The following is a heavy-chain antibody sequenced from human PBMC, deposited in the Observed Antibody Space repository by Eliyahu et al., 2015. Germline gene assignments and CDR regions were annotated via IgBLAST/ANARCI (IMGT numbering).Heavy chain of an antibody. V-gene: IGHV4-59*01. J-gene: IGHJ4*02. CDR1: SGYY. CDR2: ISYSGYT. CDR3: ARVSGLGVGWNYFDY. D-gene: IGHD3-3*01. Sequence: SGYYWSWIRQPPGKGLEWIAYISYSGYTNYNPSLKSRVTTPVDTSKNQFSLKLSSVTAADTAMYYCARVSGLGVGWNYFDYWGQGTLVTVSS.